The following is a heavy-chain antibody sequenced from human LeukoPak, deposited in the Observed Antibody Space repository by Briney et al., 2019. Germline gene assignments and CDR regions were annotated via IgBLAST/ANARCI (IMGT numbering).Heavy chain of an antibody. CDR1: GFTSVNYA. CDR3: AKGAYDYIEMGYFDS. D-gene: IGHD5-12*01. CDR2: LIGSSGST. Sequence: PGGSLRLSCAASGFTSVNYAMTWVRQAPGKGLEWVAFLIGSSGSTDNADSVKGRFTISRDTSKNKVFLQMNSLGAEDTAIYYCAKGAYDYIEMGYFDSWGQGSLVTVSS. J-gene: IGHJ4*02. V-gene: IGHV3-23*01.